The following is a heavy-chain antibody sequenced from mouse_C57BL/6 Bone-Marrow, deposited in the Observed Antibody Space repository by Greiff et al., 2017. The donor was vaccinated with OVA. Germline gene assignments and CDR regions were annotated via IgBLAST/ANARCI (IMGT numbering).Heavy chain of an antibody. CDR1: GFTFSSYG. CDR2: ISSGGSYT. V-gene: IGHV5-6*01. J-gene: IGHJ4*01. CDR3: ARMESSSPMDY. Sequence: EVMLVESGGDLVKPGGSLKLSCAASGFTFSSYGMSWVRQTPDKRLEWVATISSGGSYTYYPDSVKGRFTSSRDNAKNTLYLQMSSLKSEDTAMYYCARMESSSPMDYWGQGTSVTVSS. D-gene: IGHD1-3*01.